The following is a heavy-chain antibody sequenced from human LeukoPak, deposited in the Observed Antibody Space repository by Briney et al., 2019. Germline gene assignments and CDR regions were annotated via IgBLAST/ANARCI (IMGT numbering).Heavy chain of an antibody. Sequence: SETLSLTCTVSGGSISSYYWSWIRQPPGKGLEWIGYIYYSGSTNYNPSLKSRVTISVDTSKNQFSLKLSSVTAADTAVYYCARASLRYSSSSRNWFDPWGQGTLVTVSS. CDR1: GGSISSYY. J-gene: IGHJ5*02. D-gene: IGHD6-6*01. CDR2: IYYSGST. CDR3: ARASLRYSSSSRNWFDP. V-gene: IGHV4-59*12.